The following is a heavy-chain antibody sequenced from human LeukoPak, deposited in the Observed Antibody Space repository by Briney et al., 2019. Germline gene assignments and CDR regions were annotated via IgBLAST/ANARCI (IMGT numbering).Heavy chain of an antibody. Sequence: GRSLRLSCAASGFTFSSYGMHWVRQAPGKGLEWVAVIWYDGSNKYYADSVKGRFTISRDNSKNTLYLQMNSLRAEDTAVYYCARDRTYDFWSGPSLAYGMDVWGQGTTVSVS. CDR3: ARDRTYDFWSGPSLAYGMDV. V-gene: IGHV3-33*01. J-gene: IGHJ6*02. CDR1: GFTFSSYG. CDR2: IWYDGSNK. D-gene: IGHD3-3*01.